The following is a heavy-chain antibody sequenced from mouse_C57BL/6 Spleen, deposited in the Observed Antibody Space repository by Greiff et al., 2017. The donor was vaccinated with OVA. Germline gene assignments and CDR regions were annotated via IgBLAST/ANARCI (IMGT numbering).Heavy chain of an antibody. D-gene: IGHD1-1*01. CDR2: ISYDGSN. CDR1: GYSITSGYY. J-gene: IGHJ4*01. CDR3: ARAGITTVVARAMDY. V-gene: IGHV3-6*01. Sequence: EVKLEESGPGLVKPSQSLSLTCSVTGYSITSGYYWNWIRQFPGNKLEWMGYISYDGSNNYNPSLKNRISITRDTSKNQFFLKLNSVTTEDTATYYCARAGITTVVARAMDYWGQGTSVTVSS.